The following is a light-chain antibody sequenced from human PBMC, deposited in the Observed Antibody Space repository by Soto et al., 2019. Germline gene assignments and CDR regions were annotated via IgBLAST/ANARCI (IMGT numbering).Light chain of an antibody. CDR2: AAS. J-gene: IGKJ3*01. Sequence: EIVLTQSPGTLSLSPGERATLSCRASQSINNRYLAWYQQKPGQAPRLLIYAASSRATGIPDRFSGSGSGTYFTLTTSRLEHEDFAVYYCQQFGSSPGFTFGPGTKVDIK. CDR1: QSINNRY. V-gene: IGKV3-20*01. CDR3: QQFGSSPGFT.